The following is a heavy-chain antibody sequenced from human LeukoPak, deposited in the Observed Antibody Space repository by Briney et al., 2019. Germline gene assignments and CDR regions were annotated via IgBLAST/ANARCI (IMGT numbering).Heavy chain of an antibody. J-gene: IGHJ3*02. CDR3: ATDSRDYYDSSGHPFAFDI. CDR1: GYTLTELS. D-gene: IGHD3-22*01. CDR2: FDPEDGET. V-gene: IGHV1-24*01. Sequence: GASVKVSCKVSGYTLTELSMHWVRQAPGKGLEWMGGFDPEDGETIYAQKFQGRVTMTEDTSTDTAYMELSSLRSEDTAVYYCATDSRDYYDSSGHPFAFDIWGQGTMVTVSS.